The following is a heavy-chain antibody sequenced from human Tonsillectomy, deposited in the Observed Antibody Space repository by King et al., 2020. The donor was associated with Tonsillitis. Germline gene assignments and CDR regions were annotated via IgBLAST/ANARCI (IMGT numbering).Heavy chain of an antibody. Sequence: VQLVESGGGVVQPGRSLRLSCAASGFTFSSYGMHWVRQAPGKGLEWVAVIWYDGSNKYYADSVKGRFTISRDNSKNTLYLQMNRLRAEDTAVYYCARDNWGSSYFDYWGQGTLVTVSS. D-gene: IGHD7-27*01. V-gene: IGHV3-33*01. J-gene: IGHJ4*02. CDR2: IWYDGSNK. CDR1: GFTFSSYG. CDR3: ARDNWGSSYFDY.